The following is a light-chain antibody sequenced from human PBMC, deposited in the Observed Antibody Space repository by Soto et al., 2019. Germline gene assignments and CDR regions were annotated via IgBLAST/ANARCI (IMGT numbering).Light chain of an antibody. CDR3: QQYNNWPRT. V-gene: IGKV3-11*01. CDR2: DAS. Sequence: EIVLTQSPATLSLSPGERATLSCRASQSVSNSLAWFQQKPGQAPRLLIYDASNRATGIPARFSGSGSGTDFTLTISSLQSEDFAVYYCQQYNNWPRTFGQGTKVDIK. CDR1: QSVSNS. J-gene: IGKJ1*01.